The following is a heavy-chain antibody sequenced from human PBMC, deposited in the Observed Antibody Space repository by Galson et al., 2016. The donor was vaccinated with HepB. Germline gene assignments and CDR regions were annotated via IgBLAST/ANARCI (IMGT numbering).Heavy chain of an antibody. J-gene: IGHJ6*02. V-gene: IGHV2-70*11. CDR2: IEWDDDK. CDR3: ARIRWVARVDSGGHLHDYYYYGMDV. CDR1: GFSLNTSGMC. Sequence: PALVKPTQTLTLTCTFSGFSLNTSGMCVSWIRQPPGKALEWLARIEWDDDKYYTTSLKTRLTISKDTSKNQVVLTMTNMDPVDTARYYCARIRWVARVDSGGHLHDYYYYGMDVWGQGTTVTVSS. D-gene: IGHD2-15*01.